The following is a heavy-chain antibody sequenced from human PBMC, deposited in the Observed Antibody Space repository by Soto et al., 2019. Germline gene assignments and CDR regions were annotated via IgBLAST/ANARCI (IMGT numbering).Heavy chain of an antibody. V-gene: IGHV1-46*02. CDR3: ARGPDDSDVPRWDH. D-gene: IGHD4-17*01. J-gene: IGHJ4*02. Sequence: QAQLVQSGPEVRKPGASVRLSCATSGYNFNQYYIHWVRQAPGQGLEWMGIINLRGGTTEYAHKFRGRVTVTGDTSTRTAYMELSSLRSEDTAVYFCARGPDDSDVPRWDHWGQGTLITVSS. CDR1: GYNFNQYY. CDR2: INLRGGTT.